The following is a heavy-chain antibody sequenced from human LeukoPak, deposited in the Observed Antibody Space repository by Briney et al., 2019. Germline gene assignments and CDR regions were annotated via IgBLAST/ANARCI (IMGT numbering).Heavy chain of an antibody. CDR3: AKVHDFWSGYYDY. D-gene: IGHD3-3*01. J-gene: IGHJ4*02. CDR2: ISSSSSYI. CDR1: GFTFSSYS. Sequence: KTGGSLRLSCAASGFTFSSYSMNWVRQAPGKGLEWVSSISSSSSYINYADSVRGRFTISRDNAKNSLFLQMDSLRGEDTAVYYCAKVHDFWSGYYDYWGQGTLVTVSS. V-gene: IGHV3-21*01.